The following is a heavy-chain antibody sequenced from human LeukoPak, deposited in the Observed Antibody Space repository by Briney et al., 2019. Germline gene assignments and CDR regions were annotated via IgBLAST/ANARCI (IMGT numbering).Heavy chain of an antibody. Sequence: GESLKISCAASGFTFTSYAMSWVRQAPGRGLEWVSGISNGGGSTYYADSVKGRFTISRDNSKNTLYLQMSSLRAEDTAVYYCAKADSSSWSHYFDYWGQGALVTVSS. J-gene: IGHJ4*02. CDR2: ISNGGGST. V-gene: IGHV3-23*01. D-gene: IGHD6-13*01. CDR3: AKADSSSWSHYFDY. CDR1: GFTFTSYA.